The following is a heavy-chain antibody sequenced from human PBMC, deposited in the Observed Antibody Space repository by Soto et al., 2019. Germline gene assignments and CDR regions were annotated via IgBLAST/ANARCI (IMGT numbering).Heavy chain of an antibody. CDR2: INSDGSST. J-gene: IGHJ3*02. Sequence: GGSLRLSCAASGFTFSSYWMHWVRQAPGKGLVWVSRINSDGSSTSYADSVKGRFTISRDNAKNTLYLQMNSLRAEDTAVYYCARPIGYDCGGDCGRGDAFDIWGQGTMVTVSS. CDR1: GFTFSSYW. D-gene: IGHD2-21*01. V-gene: IGHV3-74*01. CDR3: ARPIGYDCGGDCGRGDAFDI.